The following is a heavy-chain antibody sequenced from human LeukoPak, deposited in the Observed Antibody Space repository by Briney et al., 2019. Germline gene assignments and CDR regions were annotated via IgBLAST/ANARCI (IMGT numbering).Heavy chain of an antibody. D-gene: IGHD3-9*01. J-gene: IGHJ4*02. Sequence: PGGSLRLSCAASGFTFSNAWMSWVRQAPGKGLEWVGRIKSKTDGGTTDYAAPVKGRFTISRDDSKNTLYLQMNSLKTEDTAVYYCTTSYYDILTGYYKDYWGQGTLVTVSS. CDR3: TTSYYDILTGYYKDY. CDR1: GFTFSNAW. V-gene: IGHV3-15*01. CDR2: IKSKTDGGTT.